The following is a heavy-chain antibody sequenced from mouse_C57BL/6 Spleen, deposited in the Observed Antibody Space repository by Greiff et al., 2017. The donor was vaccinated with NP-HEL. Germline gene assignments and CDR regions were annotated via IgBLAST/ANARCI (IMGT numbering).Heavy chain of an antibody. D-gene: IGHD2-4*01. Sequence: VQLKQSGPELVKPGASVKISCKASGYSFTGYYMNWVKQSPEKSLEWIGEINPSTGGTTYNQKFKAKATLTVDKSSSTAYMQLKSLTSEDSAVYYCARFPYDYDIYFDYWGQGTTLTVSS. CDR2: INPSTGGT. V-gene: IGHV1-42*01. J-gene: IGHJ2*01. CDR1: GYSFTGYY. CDR3: ARFPYDYDIYFDY.